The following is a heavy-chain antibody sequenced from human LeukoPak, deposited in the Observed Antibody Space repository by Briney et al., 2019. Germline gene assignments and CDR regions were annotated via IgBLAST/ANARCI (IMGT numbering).Heavy chain of an antibody. CDR1: GFTFSDYY. J-gene: IGHJ4*02. CDR2: ISSSGSTI. CDR3: TTWGIVVVPEDY. Sequence: GGSLRLSCAASGFTFSDYYMSWIRQAPGKGLEWVSYISSSGSTIYYADSVKGRFTISRDNAKNSLYLQMNSLKTEDTAVYYCTTWGIVVVPEDYWGQGTLVTVSS. V-gene: IGHV3-11*01. D-gene: IGHD2-2*01.